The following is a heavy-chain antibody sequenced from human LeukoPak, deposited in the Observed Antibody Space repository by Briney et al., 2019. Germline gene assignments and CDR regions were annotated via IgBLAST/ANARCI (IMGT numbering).Heavy chain of an antibody. CDR3: AKARYYDFWSGYYRLDY. V-gene: IGHV1-46*01. J-gene: IGHJ4*02. CDR2: VNPSGGST. D-gene: IGHD3-3*01. CDR1: GYTFTSYY. Sequence: ASVKVSCKASGYTFTSYYMHWVRQAPGQGLEWMGIVNPSGGSTSYAQKFQGRVTMTRDTSTSTVYMELSSLRAEDTAVYYCAKARYYDFWSGYYRLDYWGQGTLVTVSS.